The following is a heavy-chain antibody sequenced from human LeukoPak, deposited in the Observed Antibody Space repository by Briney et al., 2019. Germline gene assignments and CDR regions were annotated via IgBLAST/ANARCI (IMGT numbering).Heavy chain of an antibody. D-gene: IGHD1-7*01. CDR1: GFTFSSYS. CDR2: ISSSSTYI. J-gene: IGHJ4*02. V-gene: IGHV3-21*01. Sequence: GSLRLSCAASGFTFSSYSLNWVRQAPGKGLEWVSCISSSSTYIYYADSVKGRFTISRDNAKNSLYLQMNSLRAEDTAVYYCARAHNWKYGTFDYWGQGTLVTVSS. CDR3: ARAHNWKYGTFDY.